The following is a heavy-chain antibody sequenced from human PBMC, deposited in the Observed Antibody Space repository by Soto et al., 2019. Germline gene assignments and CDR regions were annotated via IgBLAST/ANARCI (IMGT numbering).Heavy chain of an antibody. CDR1: GDSISNSRFY. V-gene: IGHV4-61*01. CDR2: IYYNGRT. CDR3: ARERPSRNSGSYADY. Sequence: SETLSLTCGVSGDSISNSRFYWAWIRQPPGEGLEWIGYIYYNGRTNYNPSLESRVTISVDTSKNQFSLKLRSVTAADTAVYYCARERPSRNSGSYADYWGQGTLVTVSS. J-gene: IGHJ4*02. D-gene: IGHD3-10*01.